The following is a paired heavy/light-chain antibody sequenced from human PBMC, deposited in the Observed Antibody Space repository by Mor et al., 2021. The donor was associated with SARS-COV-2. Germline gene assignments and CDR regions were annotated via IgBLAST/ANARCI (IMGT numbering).Heavy chain of an antibody. Sequence: QVQLVESGGGVVQPGRSLRLSCIGSGFTFSSYPIHWVRQAPGKGLEWVSLISYDGGDKYYADSVKGRFTISRDNSKNTAYLQMTSLRSEDTALYHCAKVSGRLGAGVSGGGLGAFDVWGPGTLVTVSS. D-gene: IGHD3-10*01. CDR2: ISYDGGDK. CDR3: AKVSGRLGAGVSGGGLGAFDV. V-gene: IGHV3-30-3*02. CDR1: GFTFSSYP. J-gene: IGHJ3*01.
Light chain of an antibody. V-gene: IGLV3-21*04. CDR1: NIGTKS. J-gene: IGLJ3*02. Sequence: SYVLTQPPSVSVAPGKTATISCGGDNIGTKSVHWYQQRPGQAPVMVIYYDKDRPSEIPERFSGSNFGNTATLTISRVGAGDEADYYCHVWDSSSTHGVFGGGTKLTVL. CDR3: HVWDSSSTHGV. CDR2: YDK.